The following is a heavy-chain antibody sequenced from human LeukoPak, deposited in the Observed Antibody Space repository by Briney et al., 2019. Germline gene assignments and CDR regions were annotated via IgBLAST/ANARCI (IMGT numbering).Heavy chain of an antibody. J-gene: IGHJ4*02. V-gene: IGHV4-39*01. CDR2: IYYNGNT. CDR1: GGSISSNSYF. D-gene: IGHD3-3*01. CDR3: ARLYVLEWLLYGNFDF. Sequence: SETLSLTCTVSGGSISSNSYFWGWIRQPPGKSREWIGSIYYNGNTYYNPSLKSRVSISGDTSKNQLSLKLSSVTAEDTSVYYGARLYVLEWLLYGNFDFWGQGTLVTVSS.